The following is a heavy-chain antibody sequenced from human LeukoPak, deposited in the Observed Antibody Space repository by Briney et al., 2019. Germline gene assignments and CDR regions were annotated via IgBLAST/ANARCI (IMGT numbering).Heavy chain of an antibody. CDR2: IKQDGSEK. CDR3: ARTSGYSYGSLGY. D-gene: IGHD5-18*01. CDR1: GFTFSSYW. Sequence: PGGSLGLSCAASGFTFSSYWMSWVRQAPGKGLEWVANIKQDGSEKYYVDSVKGRFTISRDNAKNSLYLQMNSLRAEDTAVYYCARTSGYSYGSLGYWGQGTLVTVSS. J-gene: IGHJ4*02. V-gene: IGHV3-7*01.